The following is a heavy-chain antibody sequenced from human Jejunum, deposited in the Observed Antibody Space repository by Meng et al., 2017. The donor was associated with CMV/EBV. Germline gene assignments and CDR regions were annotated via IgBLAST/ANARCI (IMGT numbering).Heavy chain of an antibody. J-gene: IGHJ4*02. CDR3: AHFVGGYYPSRPDY. V-gene: IGHV2-5*02. CDR1: GFSPSTSGEG. D-gene: IGHD1-26*01. Sequence: QITLTESGPTLGKPTQILTLNCSFSGFSPSTSGEGVGWIRQPPGKALEWLALIYRGDDKRYSPSLNSRLTIAKDTSKNEVVLTLTNMGPIDTGTYYCAHFVGGYYPSRPDYWGQGTLVTVSS. CDR2: IYRGDDK.